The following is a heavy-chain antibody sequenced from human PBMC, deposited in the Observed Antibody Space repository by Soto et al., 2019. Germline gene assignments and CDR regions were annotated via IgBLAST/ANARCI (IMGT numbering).Heavy chain of an antibody. V-gene: IGHV4-34*01. J-gene: IGHJ5*02. CDR2: INHSGST. CDR1: GGSFSGYY. D-gene: IGHD6-13*01. Sequence: QVQLQQWGAGLLKPSETLSLTCAVSGGSFSGYYWSWIRQPPGKGLEWIGEINHSGSTNYNPSLKSRDPISEDTSKNQFSLKLGPVTAADTAVYYCARGPSLRYSSSPRLRNWFDPWGQGTLVTVSS. CDR3: ARGPSLRYSSSPRLRNWFDP.